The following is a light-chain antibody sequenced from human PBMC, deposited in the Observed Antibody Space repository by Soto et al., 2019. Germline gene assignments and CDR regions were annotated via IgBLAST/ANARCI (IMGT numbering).Light chain of an antibody. CDR2: AAS. Sequence: DIQMTPSPSSLSASVGDRVTITCRASESIARHLNRYQQMPGKAPKLLIYAASSLQNGVPSRFRGGGSGTDFPLTISNLQPEDFATYYCQLSDRALSIAFGQGKRLVL. CDR1: ESIARH. CDR3: QLSDRALSIA. V-gene: IGKV1-39*01. J-gene: IGKJ5*01.